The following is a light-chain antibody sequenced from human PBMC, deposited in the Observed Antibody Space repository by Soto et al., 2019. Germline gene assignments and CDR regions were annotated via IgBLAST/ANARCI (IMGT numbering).Light chain of an antibody. V-gene: IGLV2-14*01. CDR3: SSYTSISTRV. J-gene: IGLJ3*02. CDR1: SSDVGSYNY. Sequence: QSALTQPASVSGSPGQSITISCTGTSSDVGSYNYVSWYQQYPGKAPKLMIYEVSNRPSGVSNRFSGSKSGNTASLTISGLQPEDEANYYCSSYTSISTRVFGGGTQLTVL. CDR2: EVS.